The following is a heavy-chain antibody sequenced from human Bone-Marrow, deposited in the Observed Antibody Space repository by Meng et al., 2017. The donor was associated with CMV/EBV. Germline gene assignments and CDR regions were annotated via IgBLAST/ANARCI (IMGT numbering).Heavy chain of an antibody. V-gene: IGHV4-39*01. Sequence: GSLRLSCTVPGSSFISNTCFFWAWFRQPPGKGLQWIGSIEFNTNTFYNPSLKSRLTITVDTSKVQLFLRLTSVSAADTATYFCARRRKRGGFDLWGQGMVVTVSS. J-gene: IGHJ5*02. D-gene: IGHD3-10*01. CDR2: IEFNTNT. CDR3: ARRRKRGGFDL. CDR1: GSSFISNTCF.